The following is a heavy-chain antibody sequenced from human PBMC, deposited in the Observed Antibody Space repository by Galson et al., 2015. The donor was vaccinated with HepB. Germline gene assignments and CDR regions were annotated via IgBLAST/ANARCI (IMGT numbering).Heavy chain of an antibody. V-gene: IGHV3-30*04. J-gene: IGHJ4*02. CDR1: GFTFSSYA. CDR3: ARDILYYDSSGYYVY. CDR2: ISYDGSNK. Sequence: SLRLSCAASGFTFSSYAMHWVRQAPGKGLEWVAAISYDGSNKYYADSVKGRFTISRDNSKNTLYLQMNSLRAEDTAVYYCARDILYYDSSGYYVYWGQGTLVTVSS. D-gene: IGHD3-22*01.